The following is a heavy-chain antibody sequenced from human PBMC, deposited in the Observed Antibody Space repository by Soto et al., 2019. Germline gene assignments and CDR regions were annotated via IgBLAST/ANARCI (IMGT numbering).Heavy chain of an antibody. J-gene: IGHJ4*02. Sequence: GSLRLSCSASGFTFSIYGMHWVRQAPGKGLEWVAVISYDGSNKYYADSVKGRFTISRDNSKNTLYLQMNSLRAEDTAVYYCAKDSGIVGATRSSGLLYYFDYWGQGTLVTVSS. CDR3: AKDSGIVGATRSSGLLYYFDY. D-gene: IGHD1-26*01. V-gene: IGHV3-30*18. CDR2: ISYDGSNK. CDR1: GFTFSIYG.